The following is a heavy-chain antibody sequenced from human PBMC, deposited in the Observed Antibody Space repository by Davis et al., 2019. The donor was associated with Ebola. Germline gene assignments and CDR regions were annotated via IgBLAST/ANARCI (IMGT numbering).Heavy chain of an antibody. CDR1: GGSFSGYY. J-gene: IGHJ6*04. CDR2: INHSGGT. Sequence: SETLSPTCPADGGSFSGYYWSWIRQPPGKGLEWIGDINHSGGTTYNPTLKSRVTISGDASKNQFSLKLSSVTAADTAVYYCASLPYYYGMDVWGKGTTVTVSS. CDR3: ASLPYYYGMDV. V-gene: IGHV4-34*01.